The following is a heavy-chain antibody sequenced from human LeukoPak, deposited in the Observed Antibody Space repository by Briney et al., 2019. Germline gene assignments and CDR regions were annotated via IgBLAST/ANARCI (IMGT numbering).Heavy chain of an antibody. CDR1: GGSISSSSYY. CDR3: ARGYCLNWFDP. V-gene: IGHV4-39*07. J-gene: IGHJ5*02. D-gene: IGHD1-14*01. CDR2: IYNNGSS. Sequence: SETLSLTCTVSGGSISSSSYYWGWIRQPPGKGLEWIGSIYNNGSSYYNPSLKSRVTMSVDTSKNQFSLKLSSVTAADTAVYYCARGYCLNWFDPWGQGTLVTVSS.